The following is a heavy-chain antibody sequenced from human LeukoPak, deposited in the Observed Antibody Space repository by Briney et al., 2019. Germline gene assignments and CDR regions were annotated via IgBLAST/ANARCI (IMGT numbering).Heavy chain of an antibody. CDR3: ARGSTAMVKLFDY. D-gene: IGHD5-18*01. CDR1: GFTFSSYA. CDR2: ISYDGSNK. V-gene: IGHV3-30*04. J-gene: IGHJ4*02. Sequence: GRSLRLSCAASGFTFSSYAMDWVRQAPGKGLEWVAVISYDGSNKYYADSVKGRFTISRDNSKNTLYLQMNSLRAEDTAVYYCARGSTAMVKLFDYWGQGTLVTVSS.